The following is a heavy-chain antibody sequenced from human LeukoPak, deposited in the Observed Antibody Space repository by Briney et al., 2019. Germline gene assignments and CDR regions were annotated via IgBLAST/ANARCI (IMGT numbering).Heavy chain of an antibody. J-gene: IGHJ4*02. CDR1: GFTFSSYW. CDR3: ARTTVTTVYYFDY. V-gene: IGHV3-7*01. D-gene: IGHD4-17*01. CDR2: IKEDGSEE. Sequence: GGSLRLSCAASGFTFSSYWMSWVRQAPGKGLEWVANIKEDGSEEYYVDSVKGRFTISRDNAKNSLYLQMNSLRAEDTAVYYCARTTVTTVYYFDYWGQGALVTVSS.